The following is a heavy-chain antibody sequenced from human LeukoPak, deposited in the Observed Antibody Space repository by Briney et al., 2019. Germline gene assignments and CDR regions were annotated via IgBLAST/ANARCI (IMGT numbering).Heavy chain of an antibody. CDR2: ISSSSSTI. J-gene: IGHJ4*02. D-gene: IGHD1-26*01. CDR1: GFTFSSYS. CDR3: ARADIVGATDY. V-gene: IGHV3-48*01. Sequence: GGSLRLSCAASGFTFSSYSMNWVRQAPGKGLEWVSYISSSSSTIYYADSVKGRFTISRDNAKNSLYLQMNSLRAEDTAVYYCARADIVGATDYWGQGTLVTVSS.